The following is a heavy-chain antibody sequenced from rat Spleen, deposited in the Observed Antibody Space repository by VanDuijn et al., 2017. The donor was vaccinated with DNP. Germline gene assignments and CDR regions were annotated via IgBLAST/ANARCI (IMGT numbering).Heavy chain of an antibody. V-gene: IGHV5-7*01. CDR1: GFTFSNYD. CDR2: ISYDGSST. CDR3: ATGVGGPDY. J-gene: IGHJ2*01. Sequence: EVQLVESGENLVRPGRSLKLSCVVSGFTFSNYDMAWVRQAPKKGLEWVATISYDGSSTYYRDSVKGRFTISRDNAKSTLYLQMDSLRSEDTATYYCATGVGGPDYWGQGVLVTVSS.